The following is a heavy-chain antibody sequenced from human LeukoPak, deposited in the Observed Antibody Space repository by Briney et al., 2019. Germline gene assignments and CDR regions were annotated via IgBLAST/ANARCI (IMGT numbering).Heavy chain of an antibody. Sequence: ESGPTLVNPPQTLTLTCTFSGFSLSTSGMCVSWIRQPPGKALEWLSRIDWDDDKYYSTSLKTRLTISKDTSKNQVVLTMTNMDPVDTATYYCARMDYGDYTSYYFDYWGQGTLVTVSS. D-gene: IGHD4-17*01. CDR1: GFSLSTSGMC. J-gene: IGHJ4*02. V-gene: IGHV2-70*11. CDR2: IDWDDDK. CDR3: ARMDYGDYTSYYFDY.